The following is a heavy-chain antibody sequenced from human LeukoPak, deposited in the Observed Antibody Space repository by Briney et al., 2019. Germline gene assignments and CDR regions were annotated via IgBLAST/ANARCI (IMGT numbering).Heavy chain of an antibody. J-gene: IGHJ6*02. CDR3: ARGGIVGATPAYYYYCGMDV. D-gene: IGHD1-26*01. Sequence: GGSLRLSCEASGFTVSSNYMSWVRQAPGKGLEWVSVIYSGGSTYSADSVKGRFTICRDNSKNTLYLQMNSLRAEDTAVYYCARGGIVGATPAYYYYCGMDVWGQGTTVTVSS. V-gene: IGHV3-53*01. CDR1: GFTVSSNY. CDR2: IYSGGST.